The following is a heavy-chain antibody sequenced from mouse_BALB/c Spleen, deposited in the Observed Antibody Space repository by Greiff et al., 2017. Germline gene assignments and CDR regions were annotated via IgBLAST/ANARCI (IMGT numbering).Heavy chain of an antibody. CDR2: IWSGGST. CDR3: ARNRGYDGYYVGFAY. D-gene: IGHD2-3*01. Sequence: VQLQQSGPGLVQPSQSLSITCTVSGFSLTSYGVHWVRQSPGKGLEWLGVIWSGGSTDYNAAFISRLSISKDNSKSQVFFKMNSLQANDTAIYYCARNRGYDGYYVGFAYWGQGTLVTVSA. CDR1: GFSLTSYG. J-gene: IGHJ3*01. V-gene: IGHV2-2*02.